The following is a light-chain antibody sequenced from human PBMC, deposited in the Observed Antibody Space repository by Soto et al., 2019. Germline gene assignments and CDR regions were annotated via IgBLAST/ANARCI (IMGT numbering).Light chain of an antibody. CDR1: SSDVGSYNR. J-gene: IGLJ1*01. Sequence: QSVLTQTPSVSGSPGQSVTISCTGTSSDVGSYNRVSWYQQPPGTAPRLMIYAVTNRPSGVPDRFSGSKSGNTASLTISGLQAEDEPDYYCSLYTGSSYVFGTGTKVTVL. CDR3: SLYTGSSYV. V-gene: IGLV2-18*01. CDR2: AVT.